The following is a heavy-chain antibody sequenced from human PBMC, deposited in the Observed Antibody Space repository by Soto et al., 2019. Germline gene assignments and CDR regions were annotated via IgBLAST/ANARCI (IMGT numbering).Heavy chain of an antibody. CDR1: GFSLSSTRMA. D-gene: IGHD6-19*01. CDR3: AHIVVAGLGYYFDY. CDR2: IYWDDDK. V-gene: IGHV2-5*02. J-gene: IGHJ4*02. Sequence: QITLKESGPTLVKPTQTLTLTCTFSGFSLSSTRMAVGWIRQPPGKALEWLALIYWDDDKRYSPFLKSRLTITTATSKHQVVLTMSHMDPVDTARYYCAHIVVAGLGYYFDYWGQGTLLTVSS.